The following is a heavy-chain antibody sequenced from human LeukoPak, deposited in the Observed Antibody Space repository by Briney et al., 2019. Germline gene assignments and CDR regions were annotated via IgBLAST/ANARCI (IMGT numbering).Heavy chain of an antibody. V-gene: IGHV3-21*01. CDR3: ARDFRLRYYYGMDV. Sequence: GGSLRLSCAASGFTFSSYSMNWVRQAPGKGLEWVSSISSSSSYIYYADSVKGRFTISRDNAKNSLYLQMNSLRAEDTAVYYCARDFRLRYYYGMDVWGQGTTVTVSS. J-gene: IGHJ6*02. CDR1: GFTFSSYS. CDR2: ISSSSSYI. D-gene: IGHD2-8*01.